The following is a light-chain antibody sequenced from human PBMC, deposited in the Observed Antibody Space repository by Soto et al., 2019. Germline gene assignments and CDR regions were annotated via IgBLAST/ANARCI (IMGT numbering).Light chain of an antibody. CDR1: SSNIGSNT. CDR3: AAWDDSLNGFWV. Sequence: QSVPTQPPSASGTPGQRVTTSCSGSSSNIGSNTVSWYQQLPGTAPKLLIYSDNQRPPGVPDRFSGSKSGTSASLAISGLQSEDEADYYCAAWDDSLNGFWVFGGGTKLTVL. V-gene: IGLV1-44*01. J-gene: IGLJ3*02. CDR2: SDN.